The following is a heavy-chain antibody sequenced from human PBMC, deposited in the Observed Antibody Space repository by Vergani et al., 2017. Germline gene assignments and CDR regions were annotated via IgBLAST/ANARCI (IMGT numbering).Heavy chain of an antibody. D-gene: IGHD1-1*01. Sequence: EVQLVESGGGLVKPGGSLRLSCAASGFTFSSYSMNWVRQAPGKGLEWVSSISSSSSYIYYADSVKGRFTISRDNAKNSLYLQMNSLRAEDTAVYYCARDFLYNWNDSVSGYWSQGTLVTVSS. CDR3: ARDFLYNWNDSVSGY. CDR1: GFTFSSYS. CDR2: ISSSSSYI. J-gene: IGHJ4*02. V-gene: IGHV3-21*01.